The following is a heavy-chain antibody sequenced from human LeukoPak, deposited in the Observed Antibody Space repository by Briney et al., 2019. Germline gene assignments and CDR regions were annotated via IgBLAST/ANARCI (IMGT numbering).Heavy chain of an antibody. CDR3: ARDSYDSSGYYSGLGF. D-gene: IGHD3-22*01. Sequence: GGSLRLSCAASGFTFSDYTMNWVRQAPGKGLEWVSSISSSSSYIYYVDPVEGRFTISRDNAKNSLYLQMNSLRVEDTAVYYCARDSYDSSGYYSGLGFWGQGTLVTVSS. J-gene: IGHJ4*02. V-gene: IGHV3-21*01. CDR1: GFTFSDYT. CDR2: ISSSSSYI.